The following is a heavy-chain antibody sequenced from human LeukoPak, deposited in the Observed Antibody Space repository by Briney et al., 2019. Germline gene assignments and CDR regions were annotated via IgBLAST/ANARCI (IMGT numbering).Heavy chain of an antibody. CDR3: TRYNNDHFDY. D-gene: IGHD1-14*01. V-gene: IGHV3-33*01. CDR2: IAYDGSRA. J-gene: IGHJ4*02. Sequence: GGSLRLSCAGSGFTYGGYGMHWFRQTPGKGLEWVAVIAYDGSRAFYADSVKGRFTISRDNSKNTMSVQMDDLRAEDTAVYYCTRYNNDHFDYWGQGTLVTVSS. CDR1: GFTYGGYG.